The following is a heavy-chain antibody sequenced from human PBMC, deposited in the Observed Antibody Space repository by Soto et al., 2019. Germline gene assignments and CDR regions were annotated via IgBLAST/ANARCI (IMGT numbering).Heavy chain of an antibody. CDR3: AEGSSGWYLGYFDY. CDR2: ISGSGGTT. CDR1: GFTFSSYA. V-gene: IGHV3-23*01. J-gene: IGHJ4*02. D-gene: IGHD6-19*01. Sequence: GGSLRLACAASGFTFSSYAMSWVRQAPGKGLEWVSAISGSGGTTYYADSVKGRFTISRDNSKNTLYLQMNSLRAEDTAVYYCAEGSSGWYLGYFDYWGQGTLVTVSS.